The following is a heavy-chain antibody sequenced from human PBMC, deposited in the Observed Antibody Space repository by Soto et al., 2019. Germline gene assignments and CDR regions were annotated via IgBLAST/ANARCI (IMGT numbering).Heavy chain of an antibody. D-gene: IGHD3-3*01. V-gene: IGHV3-30*18. Sequence: GGSLRLSCAASGFTFSSYGMHWVRQAPGKGLEWVAVISYDGSNKYYADSGKGRFTISRDNSKNTLYLQMNSLRAEDTAVYYCAKDEGKDYDFWSGYSTYYYYYGMDVWGQGTTVTVSS. CDR3: AKDEGKDYDFWSGYSTYYYYYGMDV. J-gene: IGHJ6*02. CDR1: GFTFSSYG. CDR2: ISYDGSNK.